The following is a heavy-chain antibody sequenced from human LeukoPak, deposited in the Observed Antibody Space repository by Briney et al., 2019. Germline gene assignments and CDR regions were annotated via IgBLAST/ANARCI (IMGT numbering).Heavy chain of an antibody. D-gene: IGHD3-22*01. CDR2: IYPGDSDT. Sequence: GESLKISCKGSGYSFTSYWIGWVRQMPGKGLEWMGIIYPGDSDTRYSPSFQGQVTISADKSISTDYPQWSSLKASDTAMYYCASAPIYDSSGYYPRAWGQGTLVTVSS. CDR3: ASAPIYDSSGYYPRA. J-gene: IGHJ5*02. V-gene: IGHV5-51*01. CDR1: GYSFTSYW.